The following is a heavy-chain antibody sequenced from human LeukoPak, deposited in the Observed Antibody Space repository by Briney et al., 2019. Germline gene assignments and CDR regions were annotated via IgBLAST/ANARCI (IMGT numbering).Heavy chain of an antibody. Sequence: ASVKVSCKASGYTFTDYYMHWVRQAPGQGLEWMGWINPNSGGTNYAQKFQGRVTMTRDTSISTAYMELSRLRSDDTAVYYCASSPVRTYAFDIWGQGTMVTVSS. V-gene: IGHV1-2*02. CDR1: GYTFTDYY. CDR2: INPNSGGT. CDR3: ASSPVRTYAFDI. J-gene: IGHJ3*02. D-gene: IGHD3-10*01.